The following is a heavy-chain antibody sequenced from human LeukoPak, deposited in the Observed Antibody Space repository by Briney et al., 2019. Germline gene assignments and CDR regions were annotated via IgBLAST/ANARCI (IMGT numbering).Heavy chain of an antibody. CDR3: ARGLYRDYYYYMDV. D-gene: IGHD2/OR15-2a*01. J-gene: IGHJ6*03. Sequence: VASVKVSCKASGGTFSSYAISWVRQAPGQGLEWMGGIIPIFGTANYAQKFQGRVTITADESTSTAYMGLSSLRSEDTAVYYCARGLYRDYYYYMDVWGKGTTVTVSS. V-gene: IGHV1-69*13. CDR1: GGTFSSYA. CDR2: IIPIFGTA.